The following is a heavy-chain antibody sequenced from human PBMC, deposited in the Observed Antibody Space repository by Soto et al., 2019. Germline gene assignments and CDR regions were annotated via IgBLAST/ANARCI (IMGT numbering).Heavy chain of an antibody. Sequence: GESLKISCRGSGYDFNTNWFGWVRQLPGRGLEWVGIMYPGDSDTRYNPSLQGHVTLSADVTVSTAFLQWRSLKTSDTGIYFCARLPRYCNKTSCYYADHWGRGTQVTVSS. D-gene: IGHD2-2*01. CDR1: GYDFNTNW. J-gene: IGHJ4*02. CDR2: MYPGDSDT. CDR3: ARLPRYCNKTSCYYADH. V-gene: IGHV5-51*01.